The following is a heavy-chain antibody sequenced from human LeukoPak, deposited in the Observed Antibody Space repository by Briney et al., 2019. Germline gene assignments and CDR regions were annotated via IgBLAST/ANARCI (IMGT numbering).Heavy chain of an antibody. CDR1: GGSIRSGSYF. CDR2: VDSSGTT. Sequence: PSETLSLTCTVSGGSIRSGSYFWTWIRQPAGKALEWIGRVDSSGTTNYNPSLKSRVTISVDTSKNQFSLKLSSVTAADTAVYYCARGDWQYINNWSNWFDPWGQGTLVTLSS. D-gene: IGHD1-1*01. CDR3: ARGDWQYINNWSNWFDP. J-gene: IGHJ5*02. V-gene: IGHV4-61*02.